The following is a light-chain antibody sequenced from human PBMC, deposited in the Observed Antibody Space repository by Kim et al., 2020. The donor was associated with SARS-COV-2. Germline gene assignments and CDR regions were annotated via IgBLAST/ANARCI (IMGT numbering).Light chain of an antibody. Sequence: QSALTQPASVSGSPGQSITISCTGTSSDVGSYNFVSWYQQHPGKAPKLMIYEVSKRPSGVSDRFSGSKSGNTASLTISGLQAEDEADYYCCSYAGSATYLFGGGTKLTVL. V-gene: IGLV2-23*02. CDR3: CSYAGSATYL. J-gene: IGLJ2*01. CDR1: SSDVGSYNF. CDR2: EVS.